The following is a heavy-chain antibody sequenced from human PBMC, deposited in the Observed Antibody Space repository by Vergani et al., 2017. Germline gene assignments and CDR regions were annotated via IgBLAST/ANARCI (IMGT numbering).Heavy chain of an antibody. CDR3: APIGYRRWGYYFDY. D-gene: IGHD2-2*02. J-gene: IGHJ4*02. CDR2: ICHTEDT. CDR1: GDYISSNNC. Sequence: QVQLQESGPGLVKPPGTLSLTCAVSGDYISSNNCWSWVRQPPGKGLEWIGEICHTEDTKYSPSLKSRVTVSVDESRNLLSLRLNSVTAADKAVYYCAPIGYRRWGYYFDYWGQGILVTVSS. V-gene: IGHV4-4*03.